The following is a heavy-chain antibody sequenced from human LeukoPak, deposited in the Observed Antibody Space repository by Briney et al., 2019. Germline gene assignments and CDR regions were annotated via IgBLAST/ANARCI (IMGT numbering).Heavy chain of an antibody. CDR3: ARVFFRDSGDYGGPFDY. V-gene: IGHV1-2*02. Sequence: ASVKVSCKASGYTFTGYYMHWVRQAPGQGLEWMGWINPNSGGTNYAQKFQGRVTMTRDTSISTAYMELSRLRSDDTAVYYCARVFFRDSGDYGGPFDYWGQGTLVTVSS. CDR2: INPNSGGT. J-gene: IGHJ4*02. D-gene: IGHD4-17*01. CDR1: GYTFTGYY.